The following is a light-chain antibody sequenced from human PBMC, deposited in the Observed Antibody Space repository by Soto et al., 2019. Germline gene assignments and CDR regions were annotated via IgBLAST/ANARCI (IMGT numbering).Light chain of an antibody. CDR3: QQYNNWPPWT. Sequence: EIVLAQSPGGLSLSRGERAARSCRGSQSVSSSYLAWYQQKPGQAPRLLIYGGSSRATGIPVRFSGSGSETDFTLTITRLEPEDFAVYYCQQYNNWPPWTFGQGTKVDI. J-gene: IGKJ1*01. CDR2: GGS. V-gene: IGKV3-20*01. CDR1: QSVSSSY.